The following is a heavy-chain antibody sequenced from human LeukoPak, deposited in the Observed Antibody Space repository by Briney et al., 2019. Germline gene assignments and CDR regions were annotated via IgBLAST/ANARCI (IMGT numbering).Heavy chain of an antibody. CDR2: VFYSGST. CDR1: GGSINSGDYY. V-gene: IGHV4-61*08. Sequence: KTSETLSLTCTVSGGSINSGDYYWSWIRQPPGKALEWIGYVFYSGSTNYNPSLKSRVTISVDTSKNQFSLKLTSVTAADTAVYYCARHPSSISWFDPWGQGTLVTVSS. D-gene: IGHD6-13*01. J-gene: IGHJ5*02. CDR3: ARHPSSISWFDP.